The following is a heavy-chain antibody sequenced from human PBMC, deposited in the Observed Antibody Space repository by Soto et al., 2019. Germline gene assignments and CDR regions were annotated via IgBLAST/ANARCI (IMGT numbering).Heavy chain of an antibody. CDR3: ARGPDIVVVVAATHFDY. CDR1: GYTFTGYY. CDR2: INPKSGGT. V-gene: IGHV1-2*04. D-gene: IGHD2-15*01. Sequence: EASVKVSCKASGYTFTGYYMHWVRQAPGQGLEWMGWINPKSGGTKYAQKFQGWVTMTRDTSISTAYMELSRLRSDDTAVYYCARGPDIVVVVAATHFDYWGQGTLVTVSS. J-gene: IGHJ4*02.